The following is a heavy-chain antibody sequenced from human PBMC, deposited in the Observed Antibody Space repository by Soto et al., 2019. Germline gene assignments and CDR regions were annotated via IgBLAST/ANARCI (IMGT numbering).Heavy chain of an antibody. V-gene: IGHV3-73*01. J-gene: IGHJ3*02. Sequence: GGSLRLSCAASGFTFSGSAMHWVRQASGKGLEWVGRIRSKANSYATAYAASVKGRFTISRDDSKNTAYLQMNSLKTEDTAVYYCTRHVGSSYCSSTSCYAFDIWGQGTMVTVSS. CDR2: IRSKANSYAT. CDR3: TRHVGSSYCSSTSCYAFDI. D-gene: IGHD2-2*01. CDR1: GFTFSGSA.